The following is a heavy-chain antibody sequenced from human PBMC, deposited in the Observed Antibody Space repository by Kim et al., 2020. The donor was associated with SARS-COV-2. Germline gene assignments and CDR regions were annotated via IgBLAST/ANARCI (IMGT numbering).Heavy chain of an antibody. Sequence: SETLSLTCTVSGGSISSGDYYWSWIRQPPGKDLEWIGYIYCSGSTYYNPSLKSRVTISVDTPKNQFSLKLSSVTAADTAVYYCARGGLITMIVVVIPGAFDIWGQGTMVTVSS. D-gene: IGHD3-22*01. CDR2: IYCSGST. J-gene: IGHJ3*02. CDR3: ARGGLITMIVVVIPGAFDI. CDR1: GGSISSGDYY. V-gene: IGHV4-30-4*01.